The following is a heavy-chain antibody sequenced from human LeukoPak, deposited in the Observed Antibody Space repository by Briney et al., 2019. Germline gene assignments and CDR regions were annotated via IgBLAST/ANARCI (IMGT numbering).Heavy chain of an antibody. D-gene: IGHD3-16*01. Sequence: PSETLSLTCTVSGGSISSYYWSWIRQPPGKGLEWIGYIYYSGSTNYNPSLKSRVTISVDTSKNQFSLKLRSVTAADTAVYYCAREVGLGMYNWFDPWGQGTLVTVSS. CDR3: AREVGLGMYNWFDP. V-gene: IGHV4-59*01. CDR2: IYYSGST. CDR1: GGSISSYY. J-gene: IGHJ5*02.